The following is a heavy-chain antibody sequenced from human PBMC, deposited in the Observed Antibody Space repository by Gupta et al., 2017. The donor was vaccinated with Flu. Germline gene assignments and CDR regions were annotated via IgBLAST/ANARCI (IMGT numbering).Heavy chain of an antibody. D-gene: IGHD3-16*02. CDR1: GFTFNTYV. J-gene: IGHJ4*02. V-gene: IGHV3-23*01. Sequence: EVQLLEYGGGLVQPGGSLRLCCSASGFTFNTYVISWVRQAPGKGLEWVSGISGSGDTYYADSVKGRFTISRDNSKNTLFLQMNSLRADDTAIYFCAKDVGFRYFDHWGQGTLVTVSS. CDR3: AKDVGFRYFDH. CDR2: ISGSGDT.